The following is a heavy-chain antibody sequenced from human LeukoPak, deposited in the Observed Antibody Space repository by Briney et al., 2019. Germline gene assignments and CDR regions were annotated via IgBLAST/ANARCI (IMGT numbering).Heavy chain of an antibody. Sequence: PSETLSLTCVVSGDSVSSTNYYWGWIRQPPGKGLEWIGATHYSGNTYYNPSLKSRVTISLDTSKNQFSLRLNSVTAADTAVYYCAREGAYRTYGDYSPFDFWGQGTLVTVSS. CDR1: GDSVSSTNYY. CDR3: AREGAYRTYGDYSPFDF. V-gene: IGHV4-39*07. CDR2: THYSGNT. J-gene: IGHJ5*01. D-gene: IGHD4-17*01.